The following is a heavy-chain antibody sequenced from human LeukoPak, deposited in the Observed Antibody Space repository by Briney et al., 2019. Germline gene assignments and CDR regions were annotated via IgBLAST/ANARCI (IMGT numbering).Heavy chain of an antibody. CDR1: GFTFSSYW. Sequence: EAGGSLRLSCAASGFTFSSYWMSWVRQAPGKGLEWVANIKQDGSERYYVDSVKGRFTISRANAKNSLYLQMNSLRAEDTGVYYCARGGYSGYDEGYFDYWGQGTLVTVSS. D-gene: IGHD5-12*01. V-gene: IGHV3-7*01. J-gene: IGHJ4*02. CDR2: IKQDGSER. CDR3: ARGGYSGYDEGYFDY.